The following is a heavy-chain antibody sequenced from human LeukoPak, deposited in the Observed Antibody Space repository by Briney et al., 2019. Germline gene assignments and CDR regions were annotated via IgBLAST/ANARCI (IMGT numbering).Heavy chain of an antibody. CDR2: ISAYNGNT. CDR3: AREPDNWFDP. J-gene: IGHJ5*02. V-gene: IGHV1-18*01. Sequence: ASVKVSCKASGYTFTGYYMHWVRQAPGQGLEWMGWISAYNGNTNYAQKLQGRVTMTTDTSTSTAYMELRSLRSDDTAVYYCAREPDNWFDPWGQGTLVTVSS. CDR1: GYTFTGYY.